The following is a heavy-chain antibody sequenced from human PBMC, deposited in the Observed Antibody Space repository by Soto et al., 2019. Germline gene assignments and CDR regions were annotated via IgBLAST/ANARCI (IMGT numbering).Heavy chain of an antibody. CDR3: ARVFSDSSSFFDP. V-gene: IGHV4-31*03. CDR2: IYYSGST. J-gene: IGHJ5*02. D-gene: IGHD6-13*01. Sequence: SETLSLTCTVSGGSISSGVYYWSWIRQHPGKGLEWIGYIYYSGSTYYNPSLKSRFTISVDTSKNQFSLKLSSVTAADTAVYYCARVFSDSSSFFDPWGQGTLVTVSS. CDR1: GGSISSGVYY.